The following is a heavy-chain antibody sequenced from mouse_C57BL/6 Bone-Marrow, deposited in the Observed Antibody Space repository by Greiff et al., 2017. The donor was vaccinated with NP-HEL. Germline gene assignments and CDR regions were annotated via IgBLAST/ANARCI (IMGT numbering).Heavy chain of an antibody. V-gene: IGHV5-4*03. CDR1: GFTFSSYA. CDR3: ARGSSDPWFAY. CDR2: ISDGGSYT. Sequence: EVKLMESGGGLVKPGGSLKLSCAASGFTFSSYAMSWVRQTPEKRLEWVATISDGGSYTYYPDNVKGRFTISRDNAKNNLYLQMSHLKSEDTAMYYCARGSSDPWFAYWGQGTLVTVSA. D-gene: IGHD1-3*01. J-gene: IGHJ3*01.